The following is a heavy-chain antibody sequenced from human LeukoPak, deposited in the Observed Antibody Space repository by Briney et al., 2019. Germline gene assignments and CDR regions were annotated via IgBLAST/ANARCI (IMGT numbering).Heavy chain of an antibody. D-gene: IGHD5-12*01. V-gene: IGHV4-59*12. J-gene: IGHJ4*02. Sequence: SETLSLTCTVSGSSIGTYSWSWIRQPPGKGLEWIGYIYYSGSTYYSPSLKSRVTISVDTSKNQFSLKLSSVTAADTAVCYCARDNGGYDGIDYWGQGTLVTVSS. CDR3: ARDNGGYDGIDY. CDR1: GSSIGTYS. CDR2: IYYSGST.